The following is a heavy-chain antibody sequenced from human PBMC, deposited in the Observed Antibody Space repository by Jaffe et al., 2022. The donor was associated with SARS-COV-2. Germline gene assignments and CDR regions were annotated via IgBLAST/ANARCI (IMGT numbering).Heavy chain of an antibody. CDR2: INPKSGGT. J-gene: IGHJ4*02. V-gene: IGHV1-2*06. CDR1: GYSFTGYY. CDR3: ARDPDYVDSGGRYYFDY. Sequence: QVQLVQSGAEVKKPGASVKVSCKATGYSFTGYYIHWMRQAPGQGLEWMGRINPKSGGTNYAQKFQGRVTMTRDTSISTAYMELSGLKSDDAAFYYCARDPDYVDSGGRYYFDYWGQGTLVTVSS. D-gene: IGHD4-17*01.